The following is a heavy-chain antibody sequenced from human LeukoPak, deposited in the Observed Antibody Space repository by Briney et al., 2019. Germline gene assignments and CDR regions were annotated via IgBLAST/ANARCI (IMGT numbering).Heavy chain of an antibody. CDR1: GDSVSSSAS. V-gene: IGHV6-1*01. CDR2: TYYRSKWSS. Sequence: SQTLSLTCAISGDSVSSSASWNWIRQSPSRGLEWLGRTYYRSKWSSDYATSVKSRITINADTSKNQFSLQLSSVIPEDTAVYYCARDADSSNEWGPFDPWGQGALVTVSS. D-gene: IGHD1-1*01. CDR3: ARDADSSNEWGPFDP. J-gene: IGHJ5*02.